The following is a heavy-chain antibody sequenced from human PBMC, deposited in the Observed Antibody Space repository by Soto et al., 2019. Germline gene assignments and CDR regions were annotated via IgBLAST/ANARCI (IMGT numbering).Heavy chain of an antibody. J-gene: IGHJ4*02. Sequence: GASVKVSCKASGYTFTSYGISWVRQAPGQGLEWMGWISAYNGNTNYPQKLQGRVTMTTDTSTSTAYMELGGLRSDDTAVYYWARGRFLEWLLYDYWGQGTLVTVSS. CDR2: ISAYNGNT. V-gene: IGHV1-18*04. D-gene: IGHD3-3*01. CDR3: ARGRFLEWLLYDY. CDR1: GYTFTSYG.